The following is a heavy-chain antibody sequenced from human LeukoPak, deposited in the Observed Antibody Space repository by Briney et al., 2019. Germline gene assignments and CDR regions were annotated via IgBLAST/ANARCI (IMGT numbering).Heavy chain of an antibody. CDR3: ARHAGYDFWSGYLNYMDV. V-gene: IGHV4-39*01. CDR1: GGSISSSSYY. CDR2: IYYSGST. J-gene: IGHJ6*03. Sequence: SETLSPTCTVSGGSISSSSYYWGWIRQPPGKGLEWIGSIYYSGSTYYNPSLKSRVTISVDTSKNQFSLKLSSVTAADTAVYYCARHAGYDFWSGYLNYMDVWGKGTTVTVSS. D-gene: IGHD3-3*01.